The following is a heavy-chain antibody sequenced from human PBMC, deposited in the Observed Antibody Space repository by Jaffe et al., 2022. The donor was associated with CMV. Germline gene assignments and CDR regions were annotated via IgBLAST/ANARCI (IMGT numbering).Heavy chain of an antibody. CDR1: GFTFSSYA. CDR2: ISGSGGST. V-gene: IGHV3-23*01. CDR3: AKARGNWGNAFDV. J-gene: IGHJ3*01. Sequence: ELQLLESGGGLVQPGGSLRLSCAASGFTFSSYAMSWVRQAPGKGLEWVSAISGSGGSTYYADSVKGRFTISRDNSKNTLYLQMNSLRAEDTAVYYCAKARGNWGNAFDVWGQGTLVTVSS. D-gene: IGHD7-27*01.